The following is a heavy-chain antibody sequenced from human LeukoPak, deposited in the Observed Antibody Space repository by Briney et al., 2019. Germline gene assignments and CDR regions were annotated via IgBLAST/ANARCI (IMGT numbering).Heavy chain of an antibody. J-gene: IGHJ1*01. CDR1: GGSISSSSYY. V-gene: IGHV4-39*02. D-gene: IGHD3-22*01. CDR3: ARDSPAPDSSGYYYESEYFQH. Sequence: SETLSLTCTVSGGSISSSSYYWGWIRQPPGKGLEWIGSIYYSGSTYYNPSLKSRVTISVDTSKNQFSLKLSSVTAADTAVYYCARDSPAPDSSGYYYESEYFQHWGQGTLVTVSS. CDR2: IYYSGST.